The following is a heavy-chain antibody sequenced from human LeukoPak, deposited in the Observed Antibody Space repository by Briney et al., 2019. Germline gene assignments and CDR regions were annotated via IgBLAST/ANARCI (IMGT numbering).Heavy chain of an antibody. CDR3: ARGSVVVPAKSRGMDV. CDR1: GGSFSGYY. Sequence: PSETLSLTCAVYGGSFSGYYWSWIRQPPGKGLEWIGEINHSGSTNYNPSLKSRVTISVDTSKNQFSLKLSSVTAADTAVYCCARGSVVVPAKSRGMDVWGKGTTVTVSS. V-gene: IGHV4-34*01. J-gene: IGHJ6*04. D-gene: IGHD2-2*01. CDR2: INHSGST.